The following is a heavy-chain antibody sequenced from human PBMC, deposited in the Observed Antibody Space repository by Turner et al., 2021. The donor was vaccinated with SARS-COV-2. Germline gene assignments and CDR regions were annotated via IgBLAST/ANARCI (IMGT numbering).Heavy chain of an antibody. D-gene: IGHD3-22*01. V-gene: IGHV3-9*01. CDR2: ITWNSGSI. CDR1: GFTFDDYA. J-gene: IGHJ4*02. CDR3: AKTIGSYYDSSGYYQYFDY. Sequence: EVQLVESGGGLVQPGRSLRLSCAASGFTFDDYAMHWVRQAPGKGLEWVSGITWNSGSIAYAGSVKGRFTISRDNSKNTLYLQMNSLRAEDTAVYYCAKTIGSYYDSSGYYQYFDYWGQGTLVTVSS.